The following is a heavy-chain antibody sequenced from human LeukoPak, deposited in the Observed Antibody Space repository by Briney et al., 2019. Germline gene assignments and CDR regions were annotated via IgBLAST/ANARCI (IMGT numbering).Heavy chain of an antibody. V-gene: IGHV4-38-2*02. Sequence: SETLSLTCSVSGYSISTGYYWVWIRQSPGKGLEWIGSIYRSGSTNYNPSLKSRVTISVDTSNNQFSLKVSSVTAADTAVHYCARLQYYYDSSGYYRVSHFDYWGQGTLVTVSS. D-gene: IGHD3-22*01. CDR2: IYRSGST. J-gene: IGHJ4*02. CDR3: ARLQYYYDSSGYYRVSHFDY. CDR1: GYSISTGYY.